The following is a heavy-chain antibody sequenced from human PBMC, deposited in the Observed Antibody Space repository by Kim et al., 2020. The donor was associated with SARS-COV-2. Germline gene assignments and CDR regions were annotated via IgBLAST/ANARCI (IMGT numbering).Heavy chain of an antibody. CDR2: ITGSGGST. V-gene: IGHV3-23*01. D-gene: IGHD1-7*01. CDR3: AKDRGYNWNYGYFNY. CDR1: GFTFSNYA. Sequence: GGSLRLSCAASGFTFSNYAMNWVRQAPGKGLEWVSAITGSGGSTYYADSVKGRFIISRDNSKSTLNLQMNSLRAEDTAVYYCAKDRGYNWNYGYFNYWGQGTQVTVSS. J-gene: IGHJ4*02.